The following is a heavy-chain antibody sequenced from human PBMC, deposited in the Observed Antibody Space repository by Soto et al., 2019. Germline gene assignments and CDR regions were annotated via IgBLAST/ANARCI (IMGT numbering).Heavy chain of an antibody. V-gene: IGHV3-48*03. J-gene: IGHJ6*02. Sequence: EVQLVESGGGLVQPGGSLRLSCAASGFTFSSYEMNWVRQAPGKGLEWVSYISSSGSTIYYADSVKGRFTISRDNAKNLLYLQMNRLGAEDTAVDYCARLVYYYYYGMDVWGQGTTVTVSS. D-gene: IGHD6-6*01. CDR3: ARLVYYYYYGMDV. CDR2: ISSSGSTI. CDR1: GFTFSSYE.